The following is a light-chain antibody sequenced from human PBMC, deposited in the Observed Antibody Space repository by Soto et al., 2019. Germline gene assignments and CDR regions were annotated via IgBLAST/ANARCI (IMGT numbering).Light chain of an antibody. CDR3: AAWDDSLSGPL. Sequence: QSVLTQSPSASGTPGQRVTISCSGTSSNIGTNYVYWYQQLPGTAPKVLIYSNDKRPSGVPDRFSGSKSGTSASLAISGLRPEDEADYYCAAWDDSLSGPLFGGGTKLTVL. J-gene: IGLJ2*01. CDR2: SND. V-gene: IGLV1-47*01. CDR1: SSNIGTNY.